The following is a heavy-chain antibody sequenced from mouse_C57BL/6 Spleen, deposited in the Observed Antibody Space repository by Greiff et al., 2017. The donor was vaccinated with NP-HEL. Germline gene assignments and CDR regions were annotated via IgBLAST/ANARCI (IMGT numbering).Heavy chain of an antibody. CDR2: ISSGGDYI. V-gene: IGHV5-9-1*02. Sequence: DVHLVESGEGLVKPGGSLKLSCAASGFTFSSYAMSWVRQTPEKRLEWVAYISSGGDYIYYADTVKGRFTISRDNARNTLYLQMSSLKSEDTAMYYCTRDRVITTVVAPGNAMDYWGQGTSVTVSS. D-gene: IGHD1-1*01. J-gene: IGHJ4*01. CDR1: GFTFSSYA. CDR3: TRDRVITTVVAPGNAMDY.